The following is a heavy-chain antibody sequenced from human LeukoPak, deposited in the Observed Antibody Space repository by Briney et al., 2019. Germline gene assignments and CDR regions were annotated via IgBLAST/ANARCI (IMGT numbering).Heavy chain of an antibody. D-gene: IGHD4-23*01. V-gene: IGHV4-39*01. CDR2: IYYSGST. CDR3: ARHFGDYGGNSEPYYFDY. Sequence: SETLSLTCTVSDGSISSSSYYWGWIRQPPGKGLEWIGSIYYSGSTYYNPSLKSRVTISVDTSKNQFSLKLSSVTAADTAVYYCARHFGDYGGNSEPYYFDYWGQGTLVTVSS. J-gene: IGHJ4*02. CDR1: DGSISSSSYY.